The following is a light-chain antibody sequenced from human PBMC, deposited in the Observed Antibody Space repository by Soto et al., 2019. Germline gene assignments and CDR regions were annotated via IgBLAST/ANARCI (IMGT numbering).Light chain of an antibody. V-gene: IGKV3-15*01. CDR1: QSVASN. CDR3: QHYNNWPIT. J-gene: IGKJ5*01. CDR2: GTF. Sequence: EIVLTQSPGTLSLSPGARVPLSCRASQSVASNLAWYQQKPGQAPRLLIYGTFTRATGVPARFSGSGSGTDFTLTISSLQAADFAVYHCQHYNNWPITFGQGTRLEIK.